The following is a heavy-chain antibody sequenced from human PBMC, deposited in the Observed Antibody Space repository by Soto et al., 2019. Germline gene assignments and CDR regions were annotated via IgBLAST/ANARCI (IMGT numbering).Heavy chain of an antibody. J-gene: IGHJ5*02. D-gene: IGHD6-13*01. V-gene: IGHV4-34*01. CDR2: INHSGST. CDR3: ARDRLAAAGWFDP. Sequence: SETLSLTCAVYGGSFSGYYWSWIRQPPGKGLEWIGEINHSGSTNYNPSLKSRVTISVDTSKNQFSLKLSSVTAADTAVYYCARDRLAAAGWFDPWGQGTLVTVSS. CDR1: GGSFSGYY.